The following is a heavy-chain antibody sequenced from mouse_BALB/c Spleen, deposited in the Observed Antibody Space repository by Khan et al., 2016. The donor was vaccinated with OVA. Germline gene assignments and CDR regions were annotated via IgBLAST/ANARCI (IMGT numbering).Heavy chain of an antibody. D-gene: IGHD1-2*01. CDR1: GYSITSVYG. J-gene: IGHJ2*01. CDR2: ISYSGST. Sequence: EVQLQESGPGLVKPSQSLSLTCTVTGYSITSVYGWNWLRQFPGNKLEWMGYISYSGSTNYNPPLKSRISITRDTSKNQFFLLLNSMTTEDTATYYCAGTARIKYWGQGTTLTVSS. CDR3: AGTARIKY. V-gene: IGHV3-2*02.